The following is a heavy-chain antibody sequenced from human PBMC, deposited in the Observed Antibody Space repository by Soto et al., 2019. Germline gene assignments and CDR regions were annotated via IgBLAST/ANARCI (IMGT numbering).Heavy chain of an antibody. J-gene: IGHJ6*02. D-gene: IGHD2-15*01. CDR2: INSDGSST. V-gene: IGHV3-74*01. Sequence: GLLRLSCGAAGFTFSGHWMHWVRQAPGKGLVWVSRINSDGSSTSYADSVKGRFTISRDNAKNTLYLQMNSLRAEDTAVYYCARDSVVVAATGYYYYYGMDVWGQGTTVTVSS. CDR1: GFTFSGHW. CDR3: ARDSVVVAATGYYYYYGMDV.